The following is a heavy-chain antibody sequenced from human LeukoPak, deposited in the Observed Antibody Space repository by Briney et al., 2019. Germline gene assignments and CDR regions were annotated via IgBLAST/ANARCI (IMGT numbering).Heavy chain of an antibody. Sequence: PGGSLRLSCAASGFTFSSYNMNWVRQAPGKGLEWVSSITRSRYIYYADSLKGRFTISRANAKNSLYLQMDSLRAEDTAVYYCARAPGTGIFGVVIPSPFDYWGQGTLVTVSS. D-gene: IGHD3-3*01. V-gene: IGHV3-21*01. CDR1: GFTFSSYN. CDR2: ITRSRYI. J-gene: IGHJ4*02. CDR3: ARAPGTGIFGVVIPSPFDY.